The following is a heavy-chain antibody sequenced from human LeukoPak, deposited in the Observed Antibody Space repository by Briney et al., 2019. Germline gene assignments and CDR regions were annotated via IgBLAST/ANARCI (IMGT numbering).Heavy chain of an antibody. CDR1: GGSFSGYY. J-gene: IGHJ4*02. CDR3: ARTYYDSSGYYYASYYFDY. V-gene: IGHV4-59*01. Sequence: SETLSLTCAVYGGSFSGYYWSWIRQPPGKGLEWIGYIYYSGSTNYNPSLKSRVTISVDTSKNQFSLKLSSVTAADTAVYYCARTYYDSSGYYYASYYFDYWGQGTLVTVSS. CDR2: IYYSGST. D-gene: IGHD3-22*01.